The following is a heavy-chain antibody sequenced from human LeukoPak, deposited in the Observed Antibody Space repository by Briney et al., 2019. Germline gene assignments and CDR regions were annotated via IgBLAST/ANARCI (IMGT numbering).Heavy chain of an antibody. J-gene: IGHJ1*01. CDR3: AKDGQAGEWELEH. CDR1: GFTVSSNY. CDR2: ITGSGSST. D-gene: IGHD1-26*01. V-gene: IGHV3-23*01. Sequence: GGSLRLSCAASGFTVSSNYMSWVRQAPGKGLDYVSTITGSGSSTYYANSVKGRFTVSRDNSKNTVYLQMNSLRADDTAIYYCAKDGQAGEWELEHWGQGTLVTVSS.